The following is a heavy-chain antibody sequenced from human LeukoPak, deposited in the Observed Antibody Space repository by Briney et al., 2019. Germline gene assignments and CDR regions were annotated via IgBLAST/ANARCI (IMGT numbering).Heavy chain of an antibody. Sequence: ASVKVSCKASGYTFTSYAMNWVRQAPGQGLEWLEWINTNTGNPTYAQGFTGRFVFSLDTSVSTAYLQISSLKAEDTAVYYCAREGKELWSEYYYFDYWGQGTLVTVSS. CDR1: GYTFTSYA. J-gene: IGHJ4*02. D-gene: IGHD5-18*01. V-gene: IGHV7-4-1*02. CDR3: AREGKELWSEYYYFDY. CDR2: INTNTGNP.